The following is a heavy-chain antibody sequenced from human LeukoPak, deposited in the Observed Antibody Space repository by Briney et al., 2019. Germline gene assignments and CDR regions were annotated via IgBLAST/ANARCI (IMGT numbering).Heavy chain of an antibody. Sequence: ASVKVSCKASGGTFSSYAISWVRQAPGQGLEWMGWISAYNGNTNHAQKLQGRVTMTTDTSTSTAYMELRSLRSDDTAVYYCARDRDCSSTSCYGDYWGQGTLVTFSS. CDR1: GGTFSSYA. V-gene: IGHV1-18*01. CDR2: ISAYNGNT. CDR3: ARDRDCSSTSCYGDY. D-gene: IGHD2-2*01. J-gene: IGHJ4*02.